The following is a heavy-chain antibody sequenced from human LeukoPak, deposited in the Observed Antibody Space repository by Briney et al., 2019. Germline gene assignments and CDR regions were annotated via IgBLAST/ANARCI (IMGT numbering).Heavy chain of an antibody. D-gene: IGHD3-3*01. Sequence: PGGSLRLSCAASGFTFSSYAMHWVRQAPGKGLEWVAVISYDGSNKYYADSVKGRFTISRDNSKNTLYLQMNSLRAEDTAVYYCARALPLLRFLGAFDIWGQGTMVTVSS. V-gene: IGHV3-30*14. CDR3: ARALPLLRFLGAFDI. CDR1: GFTFSSYA. CDR2: ISYDGSNK. J-gene: IGHJ3*02.